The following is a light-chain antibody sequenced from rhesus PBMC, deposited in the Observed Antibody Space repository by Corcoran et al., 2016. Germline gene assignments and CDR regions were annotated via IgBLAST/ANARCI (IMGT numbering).Light chain of an antibody. V-gene: IGKV1-32*02. CDR2: YAN. CDR3: QQSNSNPPT. Sequence: DIQMSQSPSSLSASVGDRVTITCRASHGISSYLNWYQQKPGKAPKPLFDYANSLASGVPSRFSGSGSGTDFTLTISSLQPEDFATYYCQQSNSNPPTFGGGTKVEIK. CDR1: HGISSY. J-gene: IGKJ4*01.